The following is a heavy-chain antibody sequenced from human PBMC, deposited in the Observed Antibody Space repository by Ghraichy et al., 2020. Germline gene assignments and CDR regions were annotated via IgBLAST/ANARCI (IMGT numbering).Heavy chain of an antibody. D-gene: IGHD3-22*01. CDR3: ARDYYYYDSGGYEDTFDI. J-gene: IGHJ3*02. Sequence: ASVKVSCKASGYTFTTYGISWVRQAPGQGLEWVGWISGKDGETNYAQKLRGRVPMTTDTSTTTVYMELRSLRSDDTAVYYCARDYYYYDSGGYEDTFDIWGQGTMVTVAS. CDR1: GYTFTTYG. CDR2: ISGKDGET. V-gene: IGHV1-18*04.